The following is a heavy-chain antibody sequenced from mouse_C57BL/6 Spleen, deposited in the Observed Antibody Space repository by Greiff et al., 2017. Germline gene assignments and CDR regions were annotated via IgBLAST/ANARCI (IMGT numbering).Heavy chain of an antibody. CDR2: IYPGSGST. J-gene: IGHJ4*01. V-gene: IGHV1-55*01. D-gene: IGHD2-4*01. CDR1: GYTFTSYW. Sequence: VQLQQPGAELVKPGASVKMSCKASGYTFTSYWITWVKQRPGQGLEWIGDIYPGSGSTNYNEKFKSKATLTVDTSSSTAYMQLSSLTSEDSAVYYCARRIYYDYDIYAMDYWGQGTSVTVSS. CDR3: ARRIYYDYDIYAMDY.